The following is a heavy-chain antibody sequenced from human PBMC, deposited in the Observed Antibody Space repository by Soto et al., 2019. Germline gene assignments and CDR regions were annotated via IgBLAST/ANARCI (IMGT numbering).Heavy chain of an antibody. D-gene: IGHD3-16*01. CDR2: INPSGGST. V-gene: IGHV1-46*03. J-gene: IGHJ4*02. Sequence: GASVQVSCKASGYTFTSYYMHWVRQAPGQGLEWMGIINPSGGSTSYAQKFQGRVTMTRDTSTSTVYMELSSLSSEDTAVYYCARAPPLGLNYDYIWGSFDYWGQGTLVTVSS. CDR3: ARAPPLGLNYDYIWGSFDY. CDR1: GYTFTSYY.